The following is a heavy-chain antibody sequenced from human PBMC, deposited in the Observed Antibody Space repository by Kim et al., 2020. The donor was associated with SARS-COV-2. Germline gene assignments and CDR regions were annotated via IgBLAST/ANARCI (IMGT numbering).Heavy chain of an antibody. V-gene: IGHV3-7*01. Sequence: GGSLRLSCAASGFTFSIYWMSWVRQAPGKGLEWVANIKQDGSEKYYVDSVKGRFTISRDNDKNSLYLQMNSLRAEDTAVYYCARVGSSSWYFDYWGQGTL. J-gene: IGHJ4*02. CDR3: ARVGSSSWYFDY. CDR1: GFTFSIYW. CDR2: IKQDGSEK. D-gene: IGHD6-13*01.